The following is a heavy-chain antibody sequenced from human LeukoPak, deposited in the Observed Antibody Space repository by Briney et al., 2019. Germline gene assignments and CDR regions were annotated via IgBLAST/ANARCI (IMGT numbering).Heavy chain of an antibody. CDR3: ATAMTKGGCSSTSCPQEY. Sequence: GSLRLSCAASGFTFSSYAMSWVRQAPGKGLEWVSAISGSGGSTYYADSVKGRFTISRDNSKNTLYLQMNSLRAEDTAVYYCATAMTKGGCSSTSCPQEYWGQGTLVTVSS. CDR2: ISGSGGST. D-gene: IGHD2-2*01. J-gene: IGHJ4*02. V-gene: IGHV3-23*01. CDR1: GFTFSSYA.